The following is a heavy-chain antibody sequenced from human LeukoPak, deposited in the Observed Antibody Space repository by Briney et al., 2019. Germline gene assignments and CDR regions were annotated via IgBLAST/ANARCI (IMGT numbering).Heavy chain of an antibody. D-gene: IGHD3-10*01. CDR1: GYTFNIYG. Sequence: EASVKVSCKASGYTFNIYGIIWVRQAPGQGLEWVGWISTYNGNTNYAPNIQDRVTMTTDTSTSTAYMELRSLRSDDTAVYYCGRALLGGSDIYTPFSYWGQGTLVTVSS. V-gene: IGHV1-18*01. CDR2: ISTYNGNT. J-gene: IGHJ4*02. CDR3: GRALLGGSDIYTPFSY.